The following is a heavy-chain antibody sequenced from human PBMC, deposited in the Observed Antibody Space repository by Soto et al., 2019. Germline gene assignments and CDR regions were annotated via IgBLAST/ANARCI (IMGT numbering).Heavy chain of an antibody. V-gene: IGHV1-3*05. D-gene: IGHD3-16*01. CDR1: GYNFISYG. J-gene: IGHJ6*02. Sequence: QVQLVQSGAEEKKPGASVKVSCKASGYNFISYGMHWVRQAPGQRLEWMGWINAGDGNTEYSQKFQGRVTITRDTSASTAYMELSSLRPEDTAVYYCAKVMAGYVSGYDYSMDVWGQGTTVSVSS. CDR2: INAGDGNT. CDR3: AKVMAGYVSGYDYSMDV.